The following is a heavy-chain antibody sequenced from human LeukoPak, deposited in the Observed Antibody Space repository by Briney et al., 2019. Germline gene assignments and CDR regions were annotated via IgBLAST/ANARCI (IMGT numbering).Heavy chain of an antibody. Sequence: GGSLRLSCAASGFTFSSYAMSWVRQAPGKGLEWVSAISGSGGSTYYADSVKGRFTISRDNSKNTLYLQMNSLRAEDTAVYYCALNQHDFWSGFQPSAFDYWGQGTLVTVSS. D-gene: IGHD3-3*01. J-gene: IGHJ4*02. CDR3: ALNQHDFWSGFQPSAFDY. CDR2: ISGSGGST. V-gene: IGHV3-23*01. CDR1: GFTFSSYA.